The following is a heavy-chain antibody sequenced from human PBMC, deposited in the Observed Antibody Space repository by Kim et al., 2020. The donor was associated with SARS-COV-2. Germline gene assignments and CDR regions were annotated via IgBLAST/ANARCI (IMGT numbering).Heavy chain of an antibody. J-gene: IGHJ4*02. CDR3: ASPAPRMVRGVYY. D-gene: IGHD3-10*01. Sequence: YNPSLNSRVPISVDTSKNQFSLKLSSVAAADTAVYYCASPAPRMVRGVYYWGQGTLVTVSS. V-gene: IGHV4-39*01.